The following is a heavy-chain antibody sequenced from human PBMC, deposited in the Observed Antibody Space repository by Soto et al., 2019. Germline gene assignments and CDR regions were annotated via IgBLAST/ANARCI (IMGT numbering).Heavy chain of an antibody. CDR1: GFTFSSCA. J-gene: IGHJ6*02. V-gene: IGHV3-23*01. Sequence: EVQLLESGGGLVQPAGSLRLSCAASGFTFSSCAMGWVRQAPGKGLEWVSDIIDSGGSTYYADSVKGRFTISRDNSQSTRYLRMNRLRDEDEALYYCGKGRGYYYNYGVDGRGQGTKVTVSS. CDR2: IIDSGGST. CDR3: GKGRGYYYNYGVDG.